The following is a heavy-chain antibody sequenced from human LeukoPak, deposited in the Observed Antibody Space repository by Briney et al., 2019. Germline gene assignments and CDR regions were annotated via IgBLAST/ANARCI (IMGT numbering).Heavy chain of an antibody. CDR2: ISTYTGDT. D-gene: IGHD2-15*01. V-gene: IGHV1-18*04. J-gene: IGHJ4*02. CDR1: GYTFTSRG. Sequence: ASVKVSCKASGYTFTSRGISWVRQAPGQGLEWLGWISTYTGDTNYAQTLQGRVTITTDTPTATAYMELRSLTSDDTAVYYCARESGGNTMAGDYWGQRTLVTVSS. CDR3: ARESGGNTMAGDY.